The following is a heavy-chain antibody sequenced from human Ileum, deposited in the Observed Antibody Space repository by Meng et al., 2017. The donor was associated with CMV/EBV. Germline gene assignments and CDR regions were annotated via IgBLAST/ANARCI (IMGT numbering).Heavy chain of an antibody. J-gene: IGHJ4*02. CDR1: GFACSCYR. V-gene: IGHV3-21*01. Sequence: ASGFACSCYRIAGGRQAPGKGLEWVSTISNSGSYIYYADSVKGRFTISGDNANNSLYLQMSSLRAEDTAVYYCARGGCSGTSCYAGFWGRGTLVTVSS. CDR3: ARGGCSGTSCYAGF. D-gene: IGHD2-2*01. CDR2: ISNSGSYI.